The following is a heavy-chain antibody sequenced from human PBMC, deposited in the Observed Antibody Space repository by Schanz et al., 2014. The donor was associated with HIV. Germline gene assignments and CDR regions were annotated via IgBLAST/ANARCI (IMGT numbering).Heavy chain of an antibody. Sequence: VHLVESGGGLVQPGGSLRLSCAVSGFTITSYGMSWVRQAPGKGLEWVSTISAGVGTASYADSVKGRFTISRDNSKKMLFLQMNRLRAEDTAVYYCAIRTPMISFGAFDIWGRGTMVTVSS. CDR2: ISAGVGTA. D-gene: IGHD3-16*01. CDR1: GFTITSYG. V-gene: IGHV3-23*04. J-gene: IGHJ3*02. CDR3: AIRTPMISFGAFDI.